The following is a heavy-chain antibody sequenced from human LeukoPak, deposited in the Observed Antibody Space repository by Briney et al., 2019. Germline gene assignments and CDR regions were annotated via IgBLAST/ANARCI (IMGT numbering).Heavy chain of an antibody. J-gene: IGHJ4*02. V-gene: IGHV3-30*18. CDR1: GFTFSSYG. CDR2: ISFDGSNE. CDR3: AKDSVAGRKNFDY. D-gene: IGHD6-19*01. Sequence: PGGSLRLSCAASGFTFSSYGMHWVRQAAGKGLEWVAAISFDGSNEYYEDSVKGRFTISRDNAKNTLYLQMNSLRAEDTAVFYCAKDSVAGRKNFDYWGQGTLVTVSS.